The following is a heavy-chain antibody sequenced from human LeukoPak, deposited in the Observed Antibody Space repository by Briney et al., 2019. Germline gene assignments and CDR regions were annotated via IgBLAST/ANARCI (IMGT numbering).Heavy chain of an antibody. CDR2: IIPIFGTA. D-gene: IGHD3-16*01. Sequence: KPGGSLRLSCAASGFTFSSYAISWVRQAPGQGLEWMGGIIPIFGTANYAQKFQGRVTITADESTSTAYMELSSLRSEDTAVYYCARDPPSDLRPRDYYYYGMDVWGQGTTVTVSS. V-gene: IGHV1-69*01. J-gene: IGHJ6*02. CDR3: ARDPPSDLRPRDYYYYGMDV. CDR1: GFTFSSYA.